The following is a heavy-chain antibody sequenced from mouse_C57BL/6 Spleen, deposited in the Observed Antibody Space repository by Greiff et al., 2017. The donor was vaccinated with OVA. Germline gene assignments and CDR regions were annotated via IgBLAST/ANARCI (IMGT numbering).Heavy chain of an antibody. D-gene: IGHD2-1*01. CDR1: GYAFSSSW. J-gene: IGHJ3*01. Sequence: VQLQESGPELVKPGASVKISCKASGYAFSSSWMNWVKQRPGKGLEWIGRIYPGDGDTNYNGKFKGKATLTADKSASTAYMQLSSLTSEDSAVYFCARGTSTRCAYWGQGTLVTVSA. CDR3: ARGTSTRCAY. V-gene: IGHV1-82*01. CDR2: IYPGDGDT.